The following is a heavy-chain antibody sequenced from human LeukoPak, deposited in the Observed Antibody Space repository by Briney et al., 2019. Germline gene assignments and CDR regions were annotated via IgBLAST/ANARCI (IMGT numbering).Heavy chain of an antibody. D-gene: IGHD2-15*01. J-gene: IGHJ4*02. CDR2: INPNSGGT. Sequence: ASVKVSCKASGHTFTGYYMHWVRPAPGQGLEWMGWINPNSGGTNYAQKFQGRVTMTRDTSISTAYMELSRLRSDDTAVYYCAIIVAGEGFDYWGQGTLVTVSS. CDR1: GHTFTGYY. CDR3: AIIVAGEGFDY. V-gene: IGHV1-2*02.